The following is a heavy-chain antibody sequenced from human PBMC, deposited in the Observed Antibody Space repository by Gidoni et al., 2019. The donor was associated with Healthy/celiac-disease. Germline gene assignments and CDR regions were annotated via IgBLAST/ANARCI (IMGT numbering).Heavy chain of an antibody. J-gene: IGHJ4*02. CDR3: ARDWSGWDHPYYFDY. V-gene: IGHV3-7*04. D-gene: IGHD3-3*01. CDR2: IKQDGSEK. CDR1: GFTFSRYW. Sequence: EVQLVESGGGLVQPGGSLRLSCAASGFTFSRYWMSWVRQAPGQGLEWVANIKQDGSEKYYVDSVKGRFTISRDNAKNSLYLQMNSLRAEDTAVYYCARDWSGWDHPYYFDYWGQGTLVTVSS.